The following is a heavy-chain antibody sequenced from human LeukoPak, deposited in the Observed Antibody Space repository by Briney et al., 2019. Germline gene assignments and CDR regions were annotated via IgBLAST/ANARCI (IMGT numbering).Heavy chain of an antibody. J-gene: IGHJ3*02. D-gene: IGHD3-22*01. CDR2: IYHSGST. Sequence: SETLSLTCAVYGGSFSGYYWSWIRQPPGKGLEWIGEIYHSGSTNYNPSLKSRVTISVDKSKNQFSLKLSSVTAADTAVYYCASQSQRRSSGYYYRRSAFDIWGQGTMVTVSS. V-gene: IGHV4-34*01. CDR3: ASQSQRRSSGYYYRRSAFDI. CDR1: GGSFSGYY.